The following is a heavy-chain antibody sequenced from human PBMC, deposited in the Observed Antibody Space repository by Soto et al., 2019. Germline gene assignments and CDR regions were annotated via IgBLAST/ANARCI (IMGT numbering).Heavy chain of an antibody. CDR2: IYNSGTT. V-gene: IGHV4-39*01. CDR3: ARHGVAALQFDY. Sequence: SETLSLTCTVSGGSISSNSYYWGWIRQPPGKGLEWIGSIYNSGTTYHNPSLKSRVTISVDTSKNHFSLKLSSVTAADTAMYYCARHGVAALQFDYWGQGTLVTVSS. J-gene: IGHJ4*02. CDR1: GGSISSNSYY. D-gene: IGHD6-13*01.